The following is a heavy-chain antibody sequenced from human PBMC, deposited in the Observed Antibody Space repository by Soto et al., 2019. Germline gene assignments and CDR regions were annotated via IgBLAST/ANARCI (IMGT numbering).Heavy chain of an antibody. CDR3: GSGYGYFDN. V-gene: IGHV3-33*01. Sequence: QVQLVESGGGVVQPGRSLRLSCAASGITFSNYGTHWVCQAPGKGLEWVAVRWYDGRDKYYADSVKGRFTISRDNSKNTLYLQMNSRTADDTAVYYCGSGYGYFDNWGQGTLVTVSS. D-gene: IGHD3-22*01. CDR1: GITFSNYG. J-gene: IGHJ4*02. CDR2: RWYDGRDK.